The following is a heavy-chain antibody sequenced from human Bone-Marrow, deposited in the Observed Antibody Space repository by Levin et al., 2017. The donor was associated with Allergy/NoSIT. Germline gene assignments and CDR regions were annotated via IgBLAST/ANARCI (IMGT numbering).Heavy chain of an antibody. Sequence: RASVKVSCKASGGTFSSYAISWVRQAPGQGLEWMGGIIPMFDTTNYAQKFQGRVTITADESTSTAYMELSSLRSEDTAVYYCARDLDPGNSYGWSSKFDYWGQGTLVTVSS. J-gene: IGHJ4*02. CDR2: IIPMFDTT. CDR3: ARDLDPGNSYGWSSKFDY. CDR1: GGTFSSYA. V-gene: IGHV1-69*13. D-gene: IGHD5-18*01.